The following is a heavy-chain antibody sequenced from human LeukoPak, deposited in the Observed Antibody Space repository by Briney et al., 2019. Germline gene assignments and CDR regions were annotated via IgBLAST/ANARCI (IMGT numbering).Heavy chain of an antibody. CDR2: ISPIFGTA. D-gene: IGHD4-17*01. J-gene: IGHJ4*02. CDR1: GGTCSSYA. CDR3: ASERTVTPRYFDY. Sequence: SVKVSCKASGGTCSSYAISWVRQAPGQGLEWMGGISPIFGTANYAQKFQGRVTITADESTSTAYMELSSLRSEDTAVYYCASERTVTPRYFDYWGQGTLVTVSS. V-gene: IGHV1-69*13.